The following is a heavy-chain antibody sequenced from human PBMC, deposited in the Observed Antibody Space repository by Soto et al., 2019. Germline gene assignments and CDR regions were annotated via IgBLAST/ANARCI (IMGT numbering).Heavy chain of an antibody. CDR1: GGTFSSYA. CDR3: AVTYYYDSSGYYVSSAFDI. Sequence: SVKVSCKASGGTFSSYAISWVRQAPGQGLEWMGGIIPIFGTANYAQKFQGRVTITADESTSTAYMELSSLRSEDTAVYYCAVTYYYDSSGYYVSSAFDIWGQGTMVTV. J-gene: IGHJ3*02. V-gene: IGHV1-69*13. D-gene: IGHD3-22*01. CDR2: IIPIFGTA.